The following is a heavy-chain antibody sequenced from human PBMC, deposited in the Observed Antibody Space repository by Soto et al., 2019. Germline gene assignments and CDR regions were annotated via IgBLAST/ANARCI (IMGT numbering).Heavy chain of an antibody. D-gene: IGHD6-19*01. CDR3: ARDRLIAVTGRLHY. Sequence: QVQLVQSGAEVKKPGASVQVSCKTSGYPFTSYGINWVRQAPGQGPEWMGWISAYNGKTSYTQKFQGRVTMTTDTSTSTAYMELRSRRSDDTAVYYCARDRLIAVTGRLHYWGQGTLVIVSS. J-gene: IGHJ4*02. V-gene: IGHV1-18*01. CDR2: ISAYNGKT. CDR1: GYPFTSYG.